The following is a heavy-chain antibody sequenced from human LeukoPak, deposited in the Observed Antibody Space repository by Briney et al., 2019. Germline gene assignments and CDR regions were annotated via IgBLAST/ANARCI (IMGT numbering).Heavy chain of an antibody. CDR3: AKGRKYYDFWSGYCHFDY. J-gene: IGHJ4*02. D-gene: IGHD3-3*01. CDR1: GFTFSSYW. Sequence: PGGSLRLSCAASGFTFSSYWMSWVRQAPGKGLEWVANIKQDGSEKYYVDSVKGRFTISRDNAKNSLYLQMNSLRAEDTAVYYCAKGRKYYDFWSGYCHFDYWGQGTLVTVSS. V-gene: IGHV3-7*01. CDR2: IKQDGSEK.